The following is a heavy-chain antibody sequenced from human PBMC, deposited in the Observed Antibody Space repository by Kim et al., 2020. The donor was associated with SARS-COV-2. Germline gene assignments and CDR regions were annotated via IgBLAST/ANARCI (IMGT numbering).Heavy chain of an antibody. CDR3: ARVGDERVVPAYYFDY. Sequence: GGSLRLSCAASGFTFSSYGMHWVRQAPGKGLEWVAVIWYDGSNKYYADSVKGRFTISRDNSKNTLYLQMNSLRAEDTAVYYCARVGDERVVPAYYFDYWGQGTLVTVSS. J-gene: IGHJ4*02. CDR2: IWYDGSNK. V-gene: IGHV3-33*01. CDR1: GFTFSSYG. D-gene: IGHD2-2*01.